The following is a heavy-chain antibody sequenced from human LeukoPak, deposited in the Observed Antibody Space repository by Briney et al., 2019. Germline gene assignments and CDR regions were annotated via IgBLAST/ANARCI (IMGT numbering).Heavy chain of an antibody. CDR1: GFTFSSYG. V-gene: IGHV3-30*18. CDR2: ISYDGSNK. J-gene: IGHJ4*02. CDR3: AKSIVVVPAAPDY. Sequence: PGRSLRLSCAASGFTFSSYGMHWVRQAPGKGLEWVAVISYDGSNKYYADSVKGRFPISRDNSKNTLYLQMNSLRAEDTAVYYCAKSIVVVPAAPDYWGQGTLVTVSS. D-gene: IGHD2-2*01.